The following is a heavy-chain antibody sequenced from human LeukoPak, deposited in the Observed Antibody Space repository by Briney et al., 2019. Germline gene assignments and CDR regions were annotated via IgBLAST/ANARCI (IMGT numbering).Heavy chain of an antibody. CDR3: AREVYRSGWYKGHFDL. CDR1: GGSISSSSYY. V-gene: IGHV4-39*02. Sequence: SSETLSLTCAVSGGSISSSSYYWGWIRQPPGKGLEWFGSVYYTGNTYYNPSLKSRVTISVDTSKNQFSLKLSSVTAADTAVYYCAREVYRSGWYKGHFDLWGRGTLVTVSS. J-gene: IGHJ2*01. CDR2: VYYTGNT. D-gene: IGHD6-19*01.